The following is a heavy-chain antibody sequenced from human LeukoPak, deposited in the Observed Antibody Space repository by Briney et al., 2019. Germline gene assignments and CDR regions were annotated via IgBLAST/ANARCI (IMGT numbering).Heavy chain of an antibody. Sequence: PGGSLRLSCAASGFTFSSYAMHWVRQAPGKGLEWISFISNSTSTMYYADSVKGRFTISRDNAKNSLYLQMNSLRAEDTAVYYCASGVSSTSCYVDYWGQGTLVTVSS. CDR2: ISNSTSTM. CDR3: ASGVSSTSCYVDY. J-gene: IGHJ4*02. CDR1: GFTFSSYA. D-gene: IGHD2-2*01. V-gene: IGHV3-48*01.